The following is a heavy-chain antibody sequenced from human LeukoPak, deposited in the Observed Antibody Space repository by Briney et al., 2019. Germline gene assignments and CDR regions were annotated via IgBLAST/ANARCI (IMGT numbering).Heavy chain of an antibody. D-gene: IGHD2-2*01. V-gene: IGHV3-33*01. CDR2: IWYDGSNK. J-gene: IGHJ4*02. CDR1: GFTFRNHG. Sequence: GSSLKLSCAASGFTFRNHGMHWVRQAPGKGLEWVAVIWYDGSNKYYADPVKGRFTISRDNSKNTVNLQMDSLRAEDTAVYYCAPKYPYDPINWGQGTLVTVSS. CDR3: APKYPYDPIN.